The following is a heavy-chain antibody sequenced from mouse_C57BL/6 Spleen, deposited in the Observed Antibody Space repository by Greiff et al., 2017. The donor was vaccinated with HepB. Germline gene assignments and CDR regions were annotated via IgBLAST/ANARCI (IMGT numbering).Heavy chain of an antibody. V-gene: IGHV14-2*01. CDR3: ARDLLRFYYAMDY. CDR2: IDPEDGET. D-gene: IGHD1-1*01. CDR1: GFNIKDYY. J-gene: IGHJ4*01. Sequence: DVKLQESGAELVKPGASVKLSCTASGFNIKDYYMHWVKQRTEQGLEWIGRIDPEDGETKYAPKFQGKATITADTSSNTAYLQRSSLTSEDTAVYYCARDLLRFYYAMDYWGQGTSVTVSS.